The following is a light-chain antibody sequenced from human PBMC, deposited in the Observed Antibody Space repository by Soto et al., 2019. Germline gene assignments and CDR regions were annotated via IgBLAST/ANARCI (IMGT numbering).Light chain of an antibody. Sequence: GDIVSITCGASQTISGRLAWYQLKPGEAPKLLIYEASTLQWGVPARFSGSGSGTDFTLTISSLEPEDFAVYYCQQSHNWPRTFGQGTKVDIK. CDR2: EAS. V-gene: IGKV1-5*03. J-gene: IGKJ1*01. CDR1: QTISGR. CDR3: QQSHNWPRT.